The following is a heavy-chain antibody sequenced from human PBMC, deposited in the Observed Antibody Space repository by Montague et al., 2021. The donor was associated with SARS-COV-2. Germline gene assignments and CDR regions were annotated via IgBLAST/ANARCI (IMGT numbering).Heavy chain of an antibody. J-gene: IGHJ6*02. D-gene: IGHD4-17*01. CDR1: GGSFSGYY. CDR2: INHSGST. V-gene: IGHV4-34*01. Sequence: SETLSLTCAVYGGSFSGYYWSWIRQPPGKGLEWIGEINHSGSTNXXPSLKSRVTISVDTSKNQFSLKLSSVTAADTAVYYCARGRTVTTFYYYYYGMDVWGQGTTVTVSS. CDR3: ARGRTVTTFYYYYYGMDV.